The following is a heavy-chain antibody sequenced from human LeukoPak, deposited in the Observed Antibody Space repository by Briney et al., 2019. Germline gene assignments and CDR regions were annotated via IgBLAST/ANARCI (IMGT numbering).Heavy chain of an antibody. CDR3: ARVTSTYAFDI. CDR2: IGTAGDT. Sequence: GGSLRLSCAASGFTFSSYDMHWVRQATGKGLEWVSAIGTAGDTYYPGSVKGRFTISRENAKNSLYLQMNSLRAGDTAVYYCARVTSTYAFDIWGQGTMVTVSS. CDR1: GFTFSSYD. V-gene: IGHV3-13*01. J-gene: IGHJ3*02.